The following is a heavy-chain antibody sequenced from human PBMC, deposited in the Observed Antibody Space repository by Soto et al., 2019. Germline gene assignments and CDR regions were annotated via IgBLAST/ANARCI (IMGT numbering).Heavy chain of an antibody. D-gene: IGHD6-19*01. J-gene: IGHJ5*02. CDR2: IYPGDSDT. CDR1: GYSFTSYW. V-gene: IGHV5-51*01. CDR3: ARAVAVADTNWFDP. Sequence: RGESLKISCKGSGYSFTSYWIGWVRQTPGKGLEWMGIIYPGDSDTRYSPSFQGQVTISADKSISTAYLQWSSLKASDTAMYYCARAVAVADTNWFDPWGQGTLVTVSS.